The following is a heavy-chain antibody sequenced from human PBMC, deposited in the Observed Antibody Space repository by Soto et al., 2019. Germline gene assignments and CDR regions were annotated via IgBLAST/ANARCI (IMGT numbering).Heavy chain of an antibody. CDR2: IYYSGST. CDR1: GGSISSSSYY. J-gene: IGHJ4*02. Sequence: SETLSLTCAVSGGSISSSSYYWSWIRQPPGKGLEWIGYIYYSGSTKYNPSLKSRVTISVDTSKNQFSLKLNSMTAADTAVYYCARHNYGSGSTYFDYWGQGTLVTVSS. V-gene: IGHV4-61*05. CDR3: ARHNYGSGSTYFDY. D-gene: IGHD3-10*01.